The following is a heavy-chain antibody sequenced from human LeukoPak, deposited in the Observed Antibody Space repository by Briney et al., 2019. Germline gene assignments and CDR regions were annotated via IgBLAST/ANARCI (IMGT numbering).Heavy chain of an antibody. CDR2: ISHTGDII. V-gene: IGHV4-34*01. Sequence: SETLSLTCAVYGGSFNSYYWTWVGRPPGKEMKWIGEISHTGDIINYKPSLKSRVTISVDSSKKQFSLRLTSVTAADTGVYYCARVPDITARPCDSWGPGTRVTVS. CDR3: ARVPDITARPCDS. D-gene: IGHD1-1*01. J-gene: IGHJ4*02. CDR1: GGSFNSYY.